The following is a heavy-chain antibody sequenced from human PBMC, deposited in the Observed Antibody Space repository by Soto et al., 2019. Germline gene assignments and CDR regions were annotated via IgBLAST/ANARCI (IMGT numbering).Heavy chain of an antibody. Sequence: EVQLVESGGGLVNPGGSIIISCAASGFNFSNAWMSWVRQVPGKGLEWVGRIKSKTDGGTADFAAHVKGRFILSRDDSKNTLYLQMNSLKTEDSAVYYCTTLPLDFWGQGTLVTVSS. V-gene: IGHV3-15*05. CDR1: GFNFSNAW. CDR2: IKSKTDGGTA. CDR3: TTLPLDF. J-gene: IGHJ4*02.